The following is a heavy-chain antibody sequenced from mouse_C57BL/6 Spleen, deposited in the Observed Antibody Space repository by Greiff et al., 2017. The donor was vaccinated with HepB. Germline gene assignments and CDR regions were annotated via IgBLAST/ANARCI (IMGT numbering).Heavy chain of an antibody. D-gene: IGHD2-5*01. J-gene: IGHJ1*03. CDR2: ISGGGGNT. CDR1: GFTFRSYT. V-gene: IGHV5-9*01. Sequence: EVQLVESGGGLVKPGGSLKLSCAASGFTFRSYTMSWVRQTPEKRLEWVATISGGGGNTYYPDSVKGRFTISRDNAKNTLYLQMRSLRSEDTALYYCARRGDSNYGWYFDVWGTGTTVTVSS. CDR3: ARRGDSNYGWYFDV.